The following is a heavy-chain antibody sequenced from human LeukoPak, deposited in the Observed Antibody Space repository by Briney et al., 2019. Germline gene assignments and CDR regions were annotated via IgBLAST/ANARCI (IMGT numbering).Heavy chain of an antibody. CDR2: IGYDGSNK. J-gene: IGHJ4*02. Sequence: GGALRLSCAASGFTFSSYVMHSVRQAPGKGLEWVPVIGYDGSNKYYADSLKGRFTISRDNSKNTLYLQMNSLRADEDTAVYYCARGGTYYYDNSGYYFDYWGQGTLVTVSS. CDR1: GFTFSSYV. V-gene: IGHV3-33*01. CDR3: ARGGTYYYDNSGYYFDY. D-gene: IGHD3-22*01.